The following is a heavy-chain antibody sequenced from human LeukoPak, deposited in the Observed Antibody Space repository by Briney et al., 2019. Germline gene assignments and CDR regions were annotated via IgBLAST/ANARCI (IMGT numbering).Heavy chain of an antibody. J-gene: IGHJ6*03. Sequence: IPGGSLRLSCAASGFTFSDYYMSWIRQAPGKGLEWVSYISSSGSTIYYADSVKGRFTISRDNAKNSLYLQMNSLRAEDTAVYYCARSRAAAGYLHYYYYYMDVWGKGATVTVSS. V-gene: IGHV3-11*01. CDR3: ARSRAAAGYLHYYYYYMDV. D-gene: IGHD6-13*01. CDR1: GFTFSDYY. CDR2: ISSSGSTI.